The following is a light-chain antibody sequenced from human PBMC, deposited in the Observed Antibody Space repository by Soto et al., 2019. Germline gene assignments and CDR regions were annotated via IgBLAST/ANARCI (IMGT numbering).Light chain of an antibody. CDR2: DTS. CDR1: QDISRF. CDR3: LQHNSYPYT. Sequence: DVPMTQSPSAMSASVGDRVTITSRASQDISRFVAWFQQKPGKAPERLIYDTSSLQPGVPSRFSGSGSGTEFTLAISGLQPEDFATYFCLQHNSYPYTFGQGTKLEIK. V-gene: IGKV1-17*03. J-gene: IGKJ2*01.